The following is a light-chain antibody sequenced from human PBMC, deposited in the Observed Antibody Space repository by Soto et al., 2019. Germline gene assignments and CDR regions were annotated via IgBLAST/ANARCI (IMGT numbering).Light chain of an antibody. J-gene: IGKJ2*01. V-gene: IGKV3-20*01. CDR2: GAS. CDR1: QSVSTRY. Sequence: ESMLTQSPGTLSLSPGERATLSCRASQSVSTRYLAWYQQKPGQAPRLLIYGASIRAAGIPDRFSGSGSGTDFTLTISRLEPEDCAVYSCHQFGSSPLAFTFGQGTKLEI. CDR3: HQFGSSPLAFT.